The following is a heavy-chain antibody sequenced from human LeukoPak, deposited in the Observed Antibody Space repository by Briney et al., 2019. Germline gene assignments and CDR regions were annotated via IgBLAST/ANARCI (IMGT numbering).Heavy chain of an antibody. D-gene: IGHD2-2*01. CDR1: GGTFSSYA. Sequence: SVKVSCKASGGTFSSYAISWVRQAPGQGLEWVGRIIPILGIANYAQKFQGRVTITAGKSTSTAYMELSSLRSEDTAVYYCARGPAARETGTFDYWGQGTLVTVSS. J-gene: IGHJ4*02. V-gene: IGHV1-69*04. CDR3: ARGPAARETGTFDY. CDR2: IIPILGIA.